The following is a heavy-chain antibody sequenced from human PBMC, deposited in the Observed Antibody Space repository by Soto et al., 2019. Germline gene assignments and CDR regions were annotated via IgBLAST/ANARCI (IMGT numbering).Heavy chain of an antibody. D-gene: IGHD3-10*01. J-gene: IGHJ4*02. CDR2: IDYNGRT. CDR3: ARHGSGTYYPIDY. CDR1: GGSITGTYYY. Sequence: QLQLQESGPGLVKPSETLSLTCTVSGGSITGTYYYWGWIRQSPGKGLEYTRSIDYNGRTYYKHSLQGRVTVSVGTAKSQFSLTVVSVTAADTAVYVCARHGSGTYYPIDYWGQGTLVTVSS. V-gene: IGHV4-39*01.